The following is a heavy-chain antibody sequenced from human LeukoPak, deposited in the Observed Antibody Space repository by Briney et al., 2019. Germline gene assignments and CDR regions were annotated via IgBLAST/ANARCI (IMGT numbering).Heavy chain of an antibody. CDR1: GYTFTSYD. V-gene: IGHV1-69*06. D-gene: IGHD3-22*01. J-gene: IGHJ3*02. Sequence: SVKVSCKASGYTFTSYDISWVRQAPGQGLEWMGGIIPIFGTANYAQKFQGRVTITADKSTSTAYMELSSLRSEDTAVYYCARYDSSGYLLSGAFDIWGQGTMVTVSS. CDR2: IIPIFGTA. CDR3: ARYDSSGYLLSGAFDI.